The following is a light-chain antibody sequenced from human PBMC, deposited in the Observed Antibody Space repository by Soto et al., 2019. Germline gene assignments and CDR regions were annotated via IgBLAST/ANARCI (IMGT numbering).Light chain of an antibody. CDR1: QGISSY. V-gene: IGKV1-9*01. Sequence: IGKTVYLCFLAATVGDMVPSTCRASQGISSYLAWYQQKPGKAPKLLIYAASTLQSGVPSRFSGSGSGTEFTLTISSLQPEDCATYYCQQLNSYPLSFGQGTRLEIK. J-gene: IGKJ5*01. CDR2: AAS. CDR3: QQLNSYPLS.